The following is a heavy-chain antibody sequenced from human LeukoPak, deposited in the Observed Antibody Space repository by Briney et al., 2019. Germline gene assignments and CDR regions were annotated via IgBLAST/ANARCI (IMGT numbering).Heavy chain of an antibody. CDR2: INPNSGGT. Sequence: GASVKVSCKASGYTFTGYYMHWVRQAPGQGLEWMGWINPNSGGTNYAQKFQGRVTMTRDTSISTAYMKLSRLRSDDTAVYYCARDLRPAVAMRNYFDYWGQGTLVTVSS. V-gene: IGHV1-2*02. J-gene: IGHJ4*02. D-gene: IGHD6-19*01. CDR3: ARDLRPAVAMRNYFDY. CDR1: GYTFTGYY.